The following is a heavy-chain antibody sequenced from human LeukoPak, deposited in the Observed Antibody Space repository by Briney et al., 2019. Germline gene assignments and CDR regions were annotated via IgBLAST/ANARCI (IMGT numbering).Heavy chain of an antibody. CDR3: ARNGGGLAAAGNFDY. CDR1: GGSISSSSYY. Sequence: SETLSLTCTVSGGSISSSSYYWGWIRQPPGKWLEWIGSIYYSGSTYYNPSLKSRVTISVDTSKNQFSLKLSSVTAADTAVYYCARNGGGLAAAGNFDYWGQGTLVTVSS. J-gene: IGHJ4*02. V-gene: IGHV4-39*01. CDR2: IYYSGST. D-gene: IGHD6-13*01.